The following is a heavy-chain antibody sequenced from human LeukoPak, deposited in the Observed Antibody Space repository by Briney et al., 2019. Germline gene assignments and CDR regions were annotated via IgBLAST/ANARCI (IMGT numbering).Heavy chain of an antibody. CDR1: GFTVSSNY. CDR3: ARVLNTYYYDSSPYYFDY. CDR2: IYSGGST. V-gene: IGHV3-66*01. D-gene: IGHD3-22*01. Sequence: GGSLRLSCAASGFTVSSNYMSWVRQAPGKGLEWVSVIYSGGSTYYADSVKGRFTISRDNSKNTLYLQMNSLRAEDTAVYYCARVLNTYYYDSSPYYFDYWGQGTLVTVSS. J-gene: IGHJ4*02.